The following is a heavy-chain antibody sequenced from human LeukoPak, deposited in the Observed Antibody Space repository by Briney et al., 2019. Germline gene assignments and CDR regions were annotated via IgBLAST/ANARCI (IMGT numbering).Heavy chain of an antibody. D-gene: IGHD6-6*01. CDR2: IYPGDSDT. CDR1: GYSFTSYW. J-gene: IGHJ6*02. CDR3: ARHRAAARGPGNYYYYGMDV. V-gene: IGHV5-51*01. Sequence: GESLKISYKGSGYSFTSYWIGWVRQMPGKGLEWMGIIYPGDSDTRYSPSFQGQVTISADKSISTAYLQWSSLKASDTAMYYSARHRAAARGPGNYYYYGMDVWGQGTTVTVSS.